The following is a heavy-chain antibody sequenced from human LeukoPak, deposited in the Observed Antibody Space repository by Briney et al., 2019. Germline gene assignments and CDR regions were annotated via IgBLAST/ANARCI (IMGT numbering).Heavy chain of an antibody. CDR3: ARGGGGADFDY. Sequence: PSETLSLTCTVSGGSISSSTCYWGWIRQPPGKGLEWIGIIYYSGTTYYNPSLKSRVTISVDTFKNQFSLKLSSVTAADTAVYYCARGGGGADFDYWGQGTLVTVSS. V-gene: IGHV4-39*07. CDR1: GGSISSSTCY. CDR2: IYYSGTT. D-gene: IGHD2-21*01. J-gene: IGHJ4*02.